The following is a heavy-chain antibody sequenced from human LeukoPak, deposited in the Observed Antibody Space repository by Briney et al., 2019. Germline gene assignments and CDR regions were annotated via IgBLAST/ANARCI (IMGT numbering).Heavy chain of an antibody. V-gene: IGHV2-5*01. J-gene: IGHJ4*02. CDR2: IYWNDDK. Sequence: SGPTLVNPTRTLTLTCTFSGFSLSTSGGGVGWIRQPPGKALEWLALIYWNDDKRYSPSLKSRLTITKDTSKNEVVLTMTNMDSVDTATYYCAHSLRSALKYCSSTSCRGPFDYWGQGTLVTVSS. CDR3: AHSLRSALKYCSSTSCRGPFDY. CDR1: GFSLSTSGGG. D-gene: IGHD2-2*01.